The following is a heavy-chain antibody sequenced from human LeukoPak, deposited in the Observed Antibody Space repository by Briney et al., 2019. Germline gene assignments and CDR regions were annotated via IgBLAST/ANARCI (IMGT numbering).Heavy chain of an antibody. D-gene: IGHD4-17*01. V-gene: IGHV3-30-3*01. CDR3: ARELVNDSHDYGDYSPYYYYGMDV. CDR2: ISYDGSNK. Sequence: RSGGSLRLSCAASGFTFSSYAMHWVRQAPGKGLEWVAVISYDGSNKYYADSVKGRFTISRDNSKNTLYLQMNSLRAEDTAVYYCARELVNDSHDYGDYSPYYYYGMDVWGQGTTVTVSS. J-gene: IGHJ6*02. CDR1: GFTFSSYA.